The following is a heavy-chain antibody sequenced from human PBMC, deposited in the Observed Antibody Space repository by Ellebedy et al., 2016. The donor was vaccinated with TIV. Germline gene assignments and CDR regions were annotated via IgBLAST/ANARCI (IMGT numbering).Heavy chain of an antibody. Sequence: GESLKISCSASGFTFSSYAMHWVRQAPGKGLEYVSAINSNGGSTYYADSVKGRFTISRDNSKNTLHLQMNSLRAADTAVYYCTTKGPYSSSWYNHWGQGTLVTV. CDR1: GFTFSSYA. J-gene: IGHJ4*02. V-gene: IGHV3-64*04. CDR2: INSNGGST. D-gene: IGHD6-13*01. CDR3: TTKGPYSSSWYNH.